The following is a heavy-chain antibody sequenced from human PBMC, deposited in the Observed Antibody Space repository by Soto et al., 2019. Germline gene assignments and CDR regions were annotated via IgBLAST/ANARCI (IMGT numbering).Heavy chain of an antibody. D-gene: IGHD3-16*02. CDR2: IYYSGST. CDR1: GGSISSSSYY. J-gene: IGHJ5*02. CDR3: SSQYYDYVWGSYRPRWFDP. V-gene: IGHV4-39*01. Sequence: PSETLSLTCTVSGGSISSSSYYWGWIRQPPGKGLEWIGSIYYSGSTYYNPSLKSRVTISVDTSKNQYSLKLSSVTAADMAVYYCSSQYYDYVWGSYRPRWFDPWGQGTLVTVSS.